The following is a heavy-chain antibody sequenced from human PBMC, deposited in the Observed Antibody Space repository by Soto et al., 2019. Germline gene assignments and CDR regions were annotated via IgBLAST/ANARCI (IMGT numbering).Heavy chain of an antibody. J-gene: IGHJ4*02. V-gene: IGHV3-23*01. Sequence: ETLRLSCAASGFTFSSCAMTWVRQAPGMGLQWVSAISDSGGSTYYADSVRGRFTISRDNSKNTLYLQLNSLGAEDTAVYYCAKDKPAAGSQWLVPIWGRGTLVTVSS. CDR3: AKDKPAAGSQWLVPI. CDR1: GFTFSSCA. CDR2: ISDSGGST. D-gene: IGHD6-19*01.